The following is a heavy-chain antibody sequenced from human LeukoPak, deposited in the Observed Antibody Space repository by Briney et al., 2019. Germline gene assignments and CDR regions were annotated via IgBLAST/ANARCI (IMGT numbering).Heavy chain of an antibody. CDR1: GFTFSSYE. Sequence: PGGSLRLSCAASGFTFSSYEMNWVRQAPGKGLEWVSYISSSGSTIYYADSVKGRFTISRDNAKNSLYLQMNSLRAEDTAVYYCARLYSSAWYDFDYWGQGTLVTVSS. V-gene: IGHV3-48*03. J-gene: IGHJ4*02. CDR3: ARLYSSAWYDFDY. D-gene: IGHD6-19*01. CDR2: ISSSGSTI.